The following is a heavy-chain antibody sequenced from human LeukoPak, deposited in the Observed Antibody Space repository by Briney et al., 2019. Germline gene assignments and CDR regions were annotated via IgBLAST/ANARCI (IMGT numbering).Heavy chain of an antibody. J-gene: IGHJ4*02. Sequence: GGSLRLSCAASGFTFSSYSMNWVRQAPGKGLEWVAVIGYDEGNKFYVDSVMGRFTISRDNSKNILYLQMNNLRAEDTAMYYCAKGGAEYYYDSSGYYRFDYWGQGILVTVSS. CDR1: GFTFSSYS. CDR3: AKGGAEYYYDSSGYYRFDY. CDR2: IGYDEGNK. D-gene: IGHD3-22*01. V-gene: IGHV3-30*18.